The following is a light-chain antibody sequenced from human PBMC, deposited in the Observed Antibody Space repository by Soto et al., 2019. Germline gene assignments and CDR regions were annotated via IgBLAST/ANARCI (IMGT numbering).Light chain of an antibody. CDR2: AAS. V-gene: IGKV1-6*01. Sequence: AIQMTQSPSSLSASVGDRVTITCRASQAIGNDLGWYQQKPGKAPKLLIYAASSLQIRVQSRFSGSGSGTVFTLTISSLQPEDFATYYCLKENNYPFTFGPGTTVDL. CDR3: LKENNYPFT. J-gene: IGKJ3*01. CDR1: QAIGND.